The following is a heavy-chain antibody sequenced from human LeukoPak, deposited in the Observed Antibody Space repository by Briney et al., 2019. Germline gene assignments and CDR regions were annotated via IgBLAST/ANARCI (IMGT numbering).Heavy chain of an antibody. CDR2: IYYTGST. V-gene: IGHV4-59*01. CDR3: EIPRCGIWWLGVLDY. Sequence: PSETLSHTHTVSGDPLCSYLWRGLGQPPGKGLEWIGYIYYTGSTKYNPSLKSRVTISLDTSKNQFSLKLTSVTAADTPVYYSEIPRCGIWWLGVLDYWGQGTLVTVSS. CDR1: GDPLCSYL. D-gene: IGHD2-15*01. J-gene: IGHJ4*02.